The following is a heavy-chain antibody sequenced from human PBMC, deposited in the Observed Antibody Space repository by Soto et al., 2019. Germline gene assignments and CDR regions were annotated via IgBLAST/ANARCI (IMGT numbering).Heavy chain of an antibody. Sequence: QVQLVQSGDEVKKPGSSVKVSCKASGGTFSNYGFTWVRQAPGQGLEWMGGITPIFGTANYAQKFQGRVTISADESTSTAYMELSSLRSEDTALYFCASSQTTGGRYYYGMDVWGQGTTVTVSS. CDR2: ITPIFGTA. D-gene: IGHD3-16*01. J-gene: IGHJ6*02. CDR3: ASSQTTGGRYYYGMDV. V-gene: IGHV1-69*01. CDR1: GGTFSNYG.